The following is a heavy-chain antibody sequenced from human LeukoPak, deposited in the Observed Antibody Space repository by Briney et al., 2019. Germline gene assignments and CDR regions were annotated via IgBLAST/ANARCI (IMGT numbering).Heavy chain of an antibody. V-gene: IGHV3-48*01. CDR3: ARLTRQLSGSSNDY. CDR1: GFTFSSSA. Sequence: GGSLRLSCTASGFTFSSSAMNWVRHTPGKRLEWVSYISSTSSTIYYADSVKGRFTVSRDNAKNSLYLQMNTLRAEDTAVYYCARLTRQLSGSSNDYWGQGTLVTVSS. J-gene: IGHJ4*02. CDR2: ISSTSSTI. D-gene: IGHD3-10*01.